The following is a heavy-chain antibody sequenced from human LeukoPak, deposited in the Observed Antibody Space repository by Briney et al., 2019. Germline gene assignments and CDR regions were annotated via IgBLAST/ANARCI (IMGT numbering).Heavy chain of an antibody. Sequence: GGSLRLSCAASGFTFDDYGMSWVRQAPGRGLEWVANIKQDGSEKYYVDSVKGRFTISRDNAKNSLYLQMNSLRAEDTAVYYCVRDVYNYGPTTTFDYWGQGTLVTVSS. CDR2: IKQDGSEK. CDR3: VRDVYNYGPTTTFDY. CDR1: GFTFDDYG. J-gene: IGHJ4*02. D-gene: IGHD5-18*01. V-gene: IGHV3-7*01.